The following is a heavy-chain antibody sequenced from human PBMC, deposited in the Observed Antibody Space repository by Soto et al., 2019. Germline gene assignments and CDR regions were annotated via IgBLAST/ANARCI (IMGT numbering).Heavy chain of an antibody. CDR1: GGSFSGYY. V-gene: IGHV4-34*01. Sequence: SETLSLTCAVYGGSFSGYYWSWIRQPPGKGLEWIGEINHSGSTNYNPSLKSRVTISVDTSKNQFSLKLSSVTAADTAVYYCAMQNDFWSGPGIGWFDPWGQGTLVTVSS. J-gene: IGHJ5*02. D-gene: IGHD3-3*01. CDR3: AMQNDFWSGPGIGWFDP. CDR2: INHSGST.